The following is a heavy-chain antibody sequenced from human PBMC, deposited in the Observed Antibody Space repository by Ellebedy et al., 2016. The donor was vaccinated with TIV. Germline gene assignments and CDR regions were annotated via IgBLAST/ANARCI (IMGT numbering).Heavy chain of an antibody. CDR2: MNPNSGNT. Sequence: AASVKVSCKASGYTFTSYDINWVRQATGQGLEWMGWMNPNSGNTGYAQKFQGRVTMTRNTSISTAYMELSSLRSEDTAVYYCARGYYYDSSGYPTASLEYYCDYWGQGTLVTVSS. V-gene: IGHV1-8*01. CDR1: GYTFTSYD. J-gene: IGHJ4*02. D-gene: IGHD3-22*01. CDR3: ARGYYYDSSGYPTASLEYYCDY.